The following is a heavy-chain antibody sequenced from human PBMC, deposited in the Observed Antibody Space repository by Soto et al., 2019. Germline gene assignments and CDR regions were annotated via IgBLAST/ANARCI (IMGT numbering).Heavy chain of an antibody. CDR2: MYYSGST. V-gene: IGHV4-39*01. CDR3: ARLRGSSGWYTDY. J-gene: IGHJ4*02. D-gene: IGHD6-19*01. CDR1: GDSISSSSYY. Sequence: PSETLSLTCTVSGDSISSSSYYWGWIRQPPGKGLEWIGSMYYSGSTYYNPSLNSRVTISVDTSKDQFSLKVSSVTAADTAVYYCARLRGSSGWYTDYWGQGTQVTVS.